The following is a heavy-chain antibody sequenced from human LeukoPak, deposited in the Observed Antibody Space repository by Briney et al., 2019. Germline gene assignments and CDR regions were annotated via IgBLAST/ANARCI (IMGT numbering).Heavy chain of an antibody. D-gene: IGHD5-18*01. CDR2: INHSGST. Sequence: PSETLSLTCAVYGGSFSGYYWSWIRQPPGKGLEWIGEINHSGSTNYNPSLKSRVTISVDMSKNQFSLKLSSVTAADTAVYYCARSSIQPYDYWGQGTLVTVSS. CDR1: GGSFSGYY. V-gene: IGHV4-34*01. J-gene: IGHJ4*02. CDR3: ARSSIQPYDY.